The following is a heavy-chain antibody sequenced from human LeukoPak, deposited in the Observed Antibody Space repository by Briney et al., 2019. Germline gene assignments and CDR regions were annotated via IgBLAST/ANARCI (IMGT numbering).Heavy chain of an antibody. CDR2: IIPIFGTA. J-gene: IGHJ4*02. CDR3: ARDVYFSGSYYGY. D-gene: IGHD1-26*01. Sequence: SVKVSCTASGYTFTGYHMHWVRQAPGQGLEWMGGIIPIFGTANYAQKFQGRVTITADESTSTAYMELSSLRSEDTAVYYCARDVYFSGSYYGYWGQGTLVAVSS. V-gene: IGHV1-69*13. CDR1: GYTFTGYH.